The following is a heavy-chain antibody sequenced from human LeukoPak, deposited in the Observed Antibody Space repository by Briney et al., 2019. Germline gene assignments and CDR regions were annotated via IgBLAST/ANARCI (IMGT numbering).Heavy chain of an antibody. Sequence: SETLSLTCTVSGGSLSSSSYYWGWIRQPPGKGLEWIGSIYYSGSTYYNPSLKSRVTISVDTSKNQFSLKLSSVTAADTAVYYCAASYPSRDYWGQGTLVTVSS. CDR2: IYYSGST. CDR1: GGSLSSSSYY. V-gene: IGHV4-39*07. CDR3: AASYPSRDY. J-gene: IGHJ4*02.